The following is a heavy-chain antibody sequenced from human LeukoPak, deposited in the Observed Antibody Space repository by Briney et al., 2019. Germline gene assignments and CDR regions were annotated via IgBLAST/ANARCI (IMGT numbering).Heavy chain of an antibody. V-gene: IGHV3-23*01. CDR2: ISGSGGST. Sequence: GGSLRLSCAASGFTFSSYAMSWVRQAPGKGLEWVSAISGSGGSTYYADSVKGRFTISRDNSKNSLYLQMNSLRAEDTAVYYCARGVGGVDPELELEVGAFDYWGQGTLVTVSS. CDR1: GFTFSSYA. D-gene: IGHD1-7*01. J-gene: IGHJ4*02. CDR3: ARGVGGVDPELELEVGAFDY.